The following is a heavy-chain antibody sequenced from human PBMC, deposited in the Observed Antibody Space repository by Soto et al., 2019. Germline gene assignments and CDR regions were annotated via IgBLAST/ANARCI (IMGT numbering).Heavy chain of an antibody. CDR2: IYFTGST. CDR1: GYSISSGYY. CDR3: ARAIGGY. Sequence: PSETLSLTCTVSGYSISSGYYWSWIRQPPGKGLEWIGHIYFTGSTNYNPSLKSRVTMSLDTSRNQFSLKLSSVTAADTAVYYCARAIGGYWGQGTLVTVSS. D-gene: IGHD3-16*01. V-gene: IGHV4-61*01. J-gene: IGHJ4*02.